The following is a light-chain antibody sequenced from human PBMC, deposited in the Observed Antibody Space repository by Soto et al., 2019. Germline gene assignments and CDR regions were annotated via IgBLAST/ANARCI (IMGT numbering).Light chain of an antibody. CDR3: ISYTTSVTYV. CDR1: SSDVGGYNY. J-gene: IGLJ1*01. V-gene: IGLV2-14*01. CDR2: GVS. Sequence: QSVLTQPASVSGSPGQSITISCTGTSSDVGGYNYVSWYQQHPGKAPKLMISGVSNRPSGVSNRFSGSNSGNTASLTISGLQTEDEADYYCISYTTSVTYVFGTGTKLTVL.